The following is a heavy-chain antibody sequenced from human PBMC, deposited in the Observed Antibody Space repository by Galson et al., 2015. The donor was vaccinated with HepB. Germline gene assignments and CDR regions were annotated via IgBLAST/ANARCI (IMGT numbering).Heavy chain of an antibody. V-gene: IGHV4-34*01. D-gene: IGHD2-21*01. Sequence: SETLSLTCAVYGGSFSGYYWSWIRRPPGKGLEWIGEINHSGSTNYNPSLKSRVTISVDTSKNQFSLKLSSVTAADTAVYYCARSSYLVGFDYWGQGTLVTVSS. CDR2: INHSGST. CDR1: GGSFSGYY. CDR3: ARSSYLVGFDY. J-gene: IGHJ4*02.